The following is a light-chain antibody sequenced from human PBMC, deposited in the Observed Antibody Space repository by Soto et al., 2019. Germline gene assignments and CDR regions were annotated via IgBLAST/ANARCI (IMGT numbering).Light chain of an antibody. CDR3: QQYATSPIT. Sequence: ENVLTQSPGTLSLSPGERATLSCRASQSVGRNYLAWFQQKSGQAPRLVISGASNRATGVPDRLSGSGSGTDFTLTISRLEAEDFAVYYCQQYATSPITFGQGTRLEIK. CDR1: QSVGRNY. V-gene: IGKV3-20*01. J-gene: IGKJ5*01. CDR2: GAS.